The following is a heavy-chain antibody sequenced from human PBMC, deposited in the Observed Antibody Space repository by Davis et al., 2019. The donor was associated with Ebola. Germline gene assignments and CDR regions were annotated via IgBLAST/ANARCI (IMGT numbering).Heavy chain of an antibody. CDR2: ISYDGSNK. D-gene: IGHD6-19*01. CDR1: GFTFSSYS. CDR3: ARDSFLVFRYSSGWYGDFDY. V-gene: IGHV3-30*03. Sequence: GESLKISCAASGFTFSSYSMNWVRQAPGKGLEWVAVISYDGSNKYYADSVKGRFTISRDNSKNTLYLQMNSLRAEDTAVYYCARDSFLVFRYSSGWYGDFDYWGQGTLVTVSS. J-gene: IGHJ4*02.